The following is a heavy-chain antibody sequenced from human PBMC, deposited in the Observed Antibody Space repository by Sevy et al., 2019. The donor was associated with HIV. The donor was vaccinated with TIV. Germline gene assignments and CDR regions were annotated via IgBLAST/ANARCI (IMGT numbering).Heavy chain of an antibody. Sequence: ASVKVSCKASGYTFTSYGISWVRQAPGQGLEWMGWISAYNGNTNYAQKLQGRVTMTTDTSTSTANMELRSLGSDDTAVNHCAREDIGVYDILTGYYRYYYGMDVWGQGTTVTVSS. V-gene: IGHV1-18*01. J-gene: IGHJ6*02. CDR2: ISAYNGNT. CDR1: GYTFTSYG. D-gene: IGHD3-9*01. CDR3: AREDIGVYDILTGYYRYYYGMDV.